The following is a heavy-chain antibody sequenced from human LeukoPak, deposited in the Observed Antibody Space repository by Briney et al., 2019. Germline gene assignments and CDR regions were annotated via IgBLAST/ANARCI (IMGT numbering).Heavy chain of an antibody. CDR2: IYYSGST. CDR3: ARETSESAYGY. J-gene: IGHJ4*02. D-gene: IGHD3-3*01. Sequence: SETLSLTCTVSGGSISSYYWSWIRQPPGEGLEWIGYIYYSGSTNYNPSLKSRVTISVDTSKNQFSLKLSSVTAADTAVYYCARETSESAYGYWGQGTLVTVSS. V-gene: IGHV4-59*01. CDR1: GGSISSYY.